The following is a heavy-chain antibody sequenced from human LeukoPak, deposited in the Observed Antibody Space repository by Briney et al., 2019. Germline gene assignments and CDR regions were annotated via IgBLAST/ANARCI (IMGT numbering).Heavy chain of an antibody. V-gene: IGHV4-59*01. CDR2: IYHGGST. CDR3: ARGPDYFGSGLTFDY. D-gene: IGHD3-10*01. CDR1: GGSISSYY. J-gene: IGHJ4*02. Sequence: SETLSLTCTVSGGSISSYYWSWIRQPPGKGLEWIAYIYHGGSTNYNPSLKSRVTISIGTSKEQFSLKLSSVSAADTAVYYCARGPDYFGSGLTFDYWGQGTLVTVSS.